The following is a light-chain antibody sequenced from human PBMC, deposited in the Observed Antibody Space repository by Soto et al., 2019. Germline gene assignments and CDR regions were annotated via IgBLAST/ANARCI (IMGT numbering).Light chain of an antibody. CDR1: SSDVGGYNY. Sequence: QSALTQPASVSGSAGRSISISCTGTSSDVGGYNYVSWYQQHPGKAPKLMIYEVSNRPSGVSNRFSGSKSGNTASLTISGLQAEDEADYYCSSYTSSTFYVFGTGTKVTVL. CDR2: EVS. CDR3: SSYTSSTFYV. J-gene: IGLJ1*01. V-gene: IGLV2-14*01.